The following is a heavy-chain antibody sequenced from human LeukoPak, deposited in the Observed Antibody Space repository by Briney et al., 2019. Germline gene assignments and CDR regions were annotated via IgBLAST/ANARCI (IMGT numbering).Heavy chain of an antibody. CDR3: AKGQQVAHPTLDN. V-gene: IGHV3-30*02. D-gene: IGHD5-12*01. J-gene: IGHJ4*02. Sequence: GGSLRLSCAASGFTFSTCGMHWVRQGPGKGLEWVAFIRYDGSSEYYADSVKGRFTISRDNSKNTVYLQMNSLRAEDTAEYYCAKGQQVAHPTLDNWGQGTLVTV. CDR2: IRYDGSSE. CDR1: GFTFSTCG.